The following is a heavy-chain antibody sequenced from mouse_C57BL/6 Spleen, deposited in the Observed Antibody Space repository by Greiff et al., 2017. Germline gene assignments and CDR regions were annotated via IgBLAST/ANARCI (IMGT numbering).Heavy chain of an antibody. J-gene: IGHJ2*01. CDR3: ARDEAPGYAMDY. V-gene: IGHV5-4*01. D-gene: IGHD3-1*01. CDR2: ISDGGSYT. CDR1: GFTFSSYA. Sequence: EVKLMESGGGLVKPGGSLKLSCAASGFTFSSYAMSWVRQTPEKRLEWVATISDGGSYTYYPDNVKGRFTISRDNAKNNLYLQMSHLKSEDTAMYYCARDEAPGYAMDYWGQGTTLTVSS.